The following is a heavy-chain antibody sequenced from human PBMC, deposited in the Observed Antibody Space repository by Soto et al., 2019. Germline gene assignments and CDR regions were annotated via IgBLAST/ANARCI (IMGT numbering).Heavy chain of an antibody. J-gene: IGHJ4*02. CDR1: GFTFSSYG. CDR2: ISYDGSNK. Sequence: GGSLRLSCAASGFTFSSYGMHWVRQAPGKGLEWVAVISYDGSNKYYADSVKGRFTISRDNSKNTLYLQMNSLRVEDTAVYYCAKGYHDFDYWGLGTLVTVSS. V-gene: IGHV3-30*18. D-gene: IGHD2-2*01. CDR3: AKGYHDFDY.